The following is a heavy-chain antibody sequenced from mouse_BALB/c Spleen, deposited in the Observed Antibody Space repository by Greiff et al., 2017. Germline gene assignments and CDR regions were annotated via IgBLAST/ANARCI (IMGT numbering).Heavy chain of an antibody. J-gene: IGHJ4*01. CDR3: ASHYYDAMDY. V-gene: IGHV5-6-5*01. D-gene: IGHD1-2*01. CDR1: GFTFSSYA. CDR2: ISSGGST. Sequence: EVKLMESGGGLVKPGGSLKLSCAASGFTFSSYAMSWVRQTPEKRLEWVASISSGGSTYYPDSVKGRFTISRDNARNILYLQMSSLRSEDTAMYYCASHYYDAMDYWGQGTSVTVSS.